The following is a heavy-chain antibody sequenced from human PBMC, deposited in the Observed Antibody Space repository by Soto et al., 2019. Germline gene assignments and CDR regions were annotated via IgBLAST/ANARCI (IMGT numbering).Heavy chain of an antibody. CDR2: ISGSGGTT. Sequence: PGGSLRLSCIASEFPFSSYAMTWVRQAPGKGLEWVSAISGSGGTTKYADSVKGRFTISRDNSKNTLYLQMNSLRAKDTAVYYCAKVGGYTYAYQLDYWGQGTLVTVSS. D-gene: IGHD5-18*01. CDR1: EFPFSSYA. CDR3: AKVGGYTYAYQLDY. J-gene: IGHJ4*02. V-gene: IGHV3-23*01.